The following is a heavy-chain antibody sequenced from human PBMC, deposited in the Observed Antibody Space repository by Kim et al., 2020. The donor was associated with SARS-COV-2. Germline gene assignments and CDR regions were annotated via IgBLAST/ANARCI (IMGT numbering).Heavy chain of an antibody. CDR2: MSCDGSTE. J-gene: IGHJ6*02. D-gene: IGHD3-16*01. V-gene: IGHV3-30*18. Sequence: GGSLRLSCTASGFTFRGYGMHWVRQAPGKGLEWVAVMSCDGSTEYYGDSERGRFTISRDNSKNTLDLQMNSLRVEDTAVYYCAKGFGGWVDRCGHAYGMDVWGQGTTVTVS. CDR3: AKGFGGWVDRCGHAYGMDV. CDR1: GFTFRGYG.